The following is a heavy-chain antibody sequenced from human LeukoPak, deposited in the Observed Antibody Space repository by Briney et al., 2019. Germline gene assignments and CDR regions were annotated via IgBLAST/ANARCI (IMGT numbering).Heavy chain of an antibody. CDR2: ISWDGGST. V-gene: IGHV3-43*01. Sequence: PGGSLRLSCAASGFTFDDYTMHWVRQAPGKGLEWVSLISWDGGSTYYADSVKGRFTISRDNSKNSLYLQMNSLRAEDTAVYYCARAVAAAGTGFDYWGQGTLVTVSS. J-gene: IGHJ4*02. CDR3: ARAVAAAGTGFDY. D-gene: IGHD6-13*01. CDR1: GFTFDDYT.